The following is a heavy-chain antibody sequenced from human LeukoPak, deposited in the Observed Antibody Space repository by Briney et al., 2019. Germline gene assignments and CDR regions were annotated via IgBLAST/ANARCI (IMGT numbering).Heavy chain of an antibody. CDR3: ARVSTYYYDSSGYYQSRHFDY. D-gene: IGHD3-22*01. CDR2: INHSGST. V-gene: IGHV4-34*01. J-gene: IGHJ4*02. CDR1: GGSFSGYY. Sequence: PSETLSLTCAVYGGSFSGYYWSWIRQPPGKGLEWIGEINHSGSTSYNPSLKSRVTISVDTSKNQFSLKLSSVTAADTAVYYCARVSTYYYDSSGYYQSRHFDYWGQGTLVTVSS.